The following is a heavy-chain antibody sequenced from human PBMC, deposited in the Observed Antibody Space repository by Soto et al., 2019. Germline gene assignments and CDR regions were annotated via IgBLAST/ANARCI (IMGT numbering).Heavy chain of an antibody. CDR1: GGSISSGGYY. CDR2: IYYSGST. V-gene: IGHV4-31*03. CDR3: ARDLKPHYYYMDV. Sequence: QVQLQESGPGLVKPSQTLSLTCTVSGGSISSGGYYWSWIRQHPGKGLEWIGYIYYSGSTYYSPSLKSRVTISVDTSKNQFSLKLSSVTAADTAVYYCARDLKPHYYYMDVWGKGTTVTVSS. J-gene: IGHJ6*03.